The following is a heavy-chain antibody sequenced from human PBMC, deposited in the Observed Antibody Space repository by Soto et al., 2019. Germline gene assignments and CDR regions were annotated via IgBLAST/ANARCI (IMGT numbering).Heavy chain of an antibody. CDR2: ISGSGGST. CDR3: AKGGDYDFWSGTPAAYYYYMDV. D-gene: IGHD3-3*01. V-gene: IGHV3-23*01. CDR1: GFTFSSYA. J-gene: IGHJ6*03. Sequence: PGGSLRLSCAASGFTFSSYAMSWVRQAPGKGLEWVSAISGSGGSTYYADSVKGRFTISRDNSKNTLYLQMNSLRAEDTAVYYCAKGGDYDFWSGTPAAYYYYMDVWGKGTTVTVSS.